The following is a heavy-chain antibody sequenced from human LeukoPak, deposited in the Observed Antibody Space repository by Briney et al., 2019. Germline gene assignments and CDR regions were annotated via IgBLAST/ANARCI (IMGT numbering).Heavy chain of an antibody. CDR1: GFTFSSYD. J-gene: IGHJ4*02. D-gene: IGHD3-16*02. CDR2: IGTAGDT. V-gene: IGHV3-13*01. CDR3: AREYVWGSYRYFDY. Sequence: GGSLRLSCAASGFTFSSYDMHWVRQAAGKGLEWVSAIGTAGDTYYPGSVKGRFTISRENAKNPLYLQMNSLRAGDTAVYYCAREYVWGSYRYFDYWGQGTLVTVSS.